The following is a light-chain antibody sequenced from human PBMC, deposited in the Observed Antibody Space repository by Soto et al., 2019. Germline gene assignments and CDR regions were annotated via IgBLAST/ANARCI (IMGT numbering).Light chain of an antibody. V-gene: IGLV1-40*01. CDR2: GNN. CDR1: SSNIGAGYD. J-gene: IGLJ2*01. CDR3: QSYGSSLSGVV. Sequence: QSVLTQSPSVSGAPGQRVTISCTGSSSNIGAGYDVHWYQQLPGTAPKLLIYGNNNRPSGVPDRFSGSKSGTSASLAITGLQAEDEADYYCQSYGSSLSGVVFGGGTKLTVL.